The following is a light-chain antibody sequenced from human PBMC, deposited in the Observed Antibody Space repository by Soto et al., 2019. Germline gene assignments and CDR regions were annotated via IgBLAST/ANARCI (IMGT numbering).Light chain of an antibody. CDR3: SSYTSTTTVI. Sequence: QSALTQPASVSGSPGQSIAISCTGTSSDVGGYNYVSWYRQHAGKAPKLMIYGVSYRPSGISNRFSGSKSDNTASLTISGLQTEDEADYYCSSYTSTTTVIFGGGTKLTVL. CDR2: GVS. CDR1: SSDVGGYNY. J-gene: IGLJ2*01. V-gene: IGLV2-14*01.